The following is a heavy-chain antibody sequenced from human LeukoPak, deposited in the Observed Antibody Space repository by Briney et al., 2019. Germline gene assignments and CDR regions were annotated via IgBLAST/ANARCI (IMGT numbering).Heavy chain of an antibody. CDR3: ARAGPYDAFDI. CDR2: IYSGGST. V-gene: IGHV3-53*04. J-gene: IGHJ3*02. D-gene: IGHD1-14*01. CDR1: GFTVSSNY. Sequence: GGSLRLSRAASGFTVSSNYMSWVRQVPGKGLEWVSVIYSGGSTYFADSVKGRFTISRHNSKNTLYLQINSLRAEDTAVYYCARAGPYDAFDIWGQGTMVTVSS.